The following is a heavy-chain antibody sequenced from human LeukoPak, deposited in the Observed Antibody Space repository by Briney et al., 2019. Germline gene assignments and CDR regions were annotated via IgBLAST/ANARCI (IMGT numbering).Heavy chain of an antibody. J-gene: IGHJ3*02. CDR3: ARRTGYCSGGSCLGAFDI. V-gene: IGHV4-39*07. CDR1: GGSISSSSYY. Sequence: TASETLSLTCTVSGGSISSSSYYWGWIRQPPGKGLEWIGSIYYSGSTYYNPSLKSRVTISVDTSKNQFSLKLSSVTAADTAVYYCARRTGYCSGGSCLGAFDIWGQGTMVTVSS. D-gene: IGHD2-15*01. CDR2: IYYSGST.